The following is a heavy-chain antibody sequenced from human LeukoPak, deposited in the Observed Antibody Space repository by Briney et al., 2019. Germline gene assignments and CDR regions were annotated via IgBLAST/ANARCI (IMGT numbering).Heavy chain of an antibody. D-gene: IGHD6-19*01. J-gene: IGHJ6*02. V-gene: IGHV3-23*01. CDR3: AKEEQWLVLGYYYYGMDV. Sequence: AGGSLRLSCAASGFTFSSYAMSWVRQAPGKGLEWVSAISGSGGSTYYADSVKGRFTISRDNSKNTLYLQMNSLRAEDTAVYYCAKEEQWLVLGYYYYGMDVWGQGTTVTVSS. CDR2: ISGSGGST. CDR1: GFTFSSYA.